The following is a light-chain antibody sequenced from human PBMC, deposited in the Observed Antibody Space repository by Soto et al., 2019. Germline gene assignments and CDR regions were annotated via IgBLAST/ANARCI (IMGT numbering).Light chain of an antibody. CDR3: SSYRSGNTLGV. CDR2: EVN. Sequence: QSVLTQPASVSGSPGQSITISCTGTSDDVGGYNYVSWYQQHPGKAPKLMIFEVNKRPSGVSNRFSGSRSGNTASLTISGLQAEDEADYYCSSYRSGNTLGVFGGGTKVTVL. J-gene: IGLJ3*02. V-gene: IGLV2-14*01. CDR1: SDDVGGYNY.